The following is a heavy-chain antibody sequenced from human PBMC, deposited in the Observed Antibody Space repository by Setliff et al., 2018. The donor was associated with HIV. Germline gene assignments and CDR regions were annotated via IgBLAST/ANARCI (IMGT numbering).Heavy chain of an antibody. CDR1: GDSITRGSY. V-gene: IGHV4-38-2*02. CDR3: VRVSSSGYYGEGAFDI. D-gene: IGHD3-22*01. CDR2: IYNTGRT. J-gene: IGHJ3*02. Sequence: PSETLSLTCSVSGDSITRGSYWGWVRQPPGKGLEWLGHIYNTGRTYDNPTLKSRVTIPVDTSKNQFSLELTSVTAADTAVFYCVRVSSSGYYGEGAFDIWGQGTVVTVSS.